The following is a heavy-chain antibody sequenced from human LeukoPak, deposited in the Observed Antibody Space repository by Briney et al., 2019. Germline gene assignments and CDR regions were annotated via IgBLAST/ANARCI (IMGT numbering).Heavy chain of an antibody. J-gene: IGHJ5*02. CDR2: IYYSGNT. V-gene: IGHV4-39*01. CDR3: ARIQLVHAYYWFDP. CDR1: GGSIGSSSYY. Sequence: PSETLSLTCTVSGGSIGSSSYYWGWIRQPPGKGLEWVGSIYYSGNTHYNPSLKSRVTMSVDTSKNQFALKLSSVTAADTAVYYCARIQLVHAYYWFDPWGQGTLVTVSS. D-gene: IGHD1-1*01.